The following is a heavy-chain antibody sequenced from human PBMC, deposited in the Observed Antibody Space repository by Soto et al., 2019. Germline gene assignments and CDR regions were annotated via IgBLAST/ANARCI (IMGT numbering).Heavy chain of an antibody. CDR3: TREVVGYCSGGSCYRGVYYYYYLDI. J-gene: IGHJ6*03. D-gene: IGHD2-15*01. CDR2: ISAYNGNT. Sequence: ASVKVSCKASGYTFTSYGISWVRQAPGQGLEWMGWISAYNGNTNYAQKLQGRVTMTTDTSTSTAYMELRSLRSDDTAVYYCTREVVGYCSGGSCYRGVYYYYYLDIWGKGTTVNVSS. V-gene: IGHV1-18*01. CDR1: GYTFTSYG.